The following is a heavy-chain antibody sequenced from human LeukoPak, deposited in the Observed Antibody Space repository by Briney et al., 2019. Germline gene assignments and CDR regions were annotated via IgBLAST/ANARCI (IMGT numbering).Heavy chain of an antibody. V-gene: IGHV3-21*01. D-gene: IGHD1-26*01. CDR3: ARDFQVGATH. Sequence: GGSLRLSCAASGFIFSDYGMNWVRQSPGSGLEWVSSIGSSGSDIYYADSVKGRFTISRDNAKNSLFLQMNNLRAEDTAVYYCARDFQVGATHWGQGTLVTVSS. J-gene: IGHJ4*02. CDR2: IGSSGSDI. CDR1: GFIFSDYG.